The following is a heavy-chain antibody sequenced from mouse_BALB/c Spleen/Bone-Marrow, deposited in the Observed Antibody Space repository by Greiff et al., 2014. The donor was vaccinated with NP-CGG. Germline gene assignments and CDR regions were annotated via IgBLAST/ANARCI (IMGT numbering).Heavy chain of an antibody. CDR2: ILPGSGST. CDR1: GYTFSSYW. J-gene: IGHJ1*01. V-gene: IGHV1-9*01. Sequence: VKLMESGAELMKPGASVKISCKATGYTFSSYWIEWVKQRPGHGLEWIGEILPGSGSTNYNEKFKGKATFTADTSSNTAYMQLSSLTSEDSAVYYCAREDGLWYFDVWGAGTTVTVSP. D-gene: IGHD1-1*01. CDR3: AREDGLWYFDV.